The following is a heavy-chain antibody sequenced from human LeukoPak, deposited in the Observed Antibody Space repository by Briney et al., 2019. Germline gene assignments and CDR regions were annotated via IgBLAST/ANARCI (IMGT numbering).Heavy chain of an antibody. D-gene: IGHD4-17*01. Sequence: ASVKVSCKASGYTFTGYYMHWVRQAPGQGLEWMGWINPNSGGTNYAQKFQGRVTMTRDTSISTAYMELTRLRSDDTTVYYCARDNGDYWFDYWGQGTLVTVST. V-gene: IGHV1-2*02. J-gene: IGHJ4*02. CDR3: ARDNGDYWFDY. CDR1: GYTFTGYY. CDR2: INPNSGGT.